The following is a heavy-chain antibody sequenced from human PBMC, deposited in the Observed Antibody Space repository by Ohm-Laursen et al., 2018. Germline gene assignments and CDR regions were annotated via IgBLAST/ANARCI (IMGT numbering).Heavy chain of an antibody. D-gene: IGHD3-22*01. J-gene: IGHJ4*02. Sequence: SLRLSCAASGFTFSSYEMNWVRQAPGKGLEWASYISSSGSGIYYADSVKGRFTISRDNAKNSLYLQMNSLRTEDTAFYYCAKVIDSSGYYTFADYWGQGTLVTVSS. CDR3: AKVIDSSGYYTFADY. V-gene: IGHV3-48*03. CDR2: ISSSGSGI. CDR1: GFTFSSYE.